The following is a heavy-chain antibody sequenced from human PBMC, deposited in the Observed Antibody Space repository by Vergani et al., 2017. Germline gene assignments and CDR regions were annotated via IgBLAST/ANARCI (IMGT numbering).Heavy chain of an antibody. CDR3: ANAPSSPTVTSDYYYYYGMDV. D-gene: IGHD4-11*01. V-gene: IGHV3-30*18. Sequence: QVQLVESGGGVVQPGRSLRLSCAASGFTFSSYGMHWVRQAPGKGLEWVAVISYDGSNKYYADSVKGRFTISRDNSKNTLYLQMNSLRAEDTAVYYCANAPSSPTVTSDYYYYYGMDVWGQGTTVTVAS. CDR2: ISYDGSNK. CDR1: GFTFSSYG. J-gene: IGHJ6*01.